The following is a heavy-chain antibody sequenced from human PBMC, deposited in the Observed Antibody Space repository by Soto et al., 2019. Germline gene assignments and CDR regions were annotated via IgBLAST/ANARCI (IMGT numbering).Heavy chain of an antibody. J-gene: IGHJ4*02. Sequence: GASVKVSCKASGYTFTGYYMHWVRQAPGQGLEWMGWINPNSGGTNYAQKFQGRVTMTRDTSISTAYMELSRLRSDDTAVYYCARGYSPLYSSSSELDYWGQGTLVTVSS. CDR1: GYTFTGYY. D-gene: IGHD6-6*01. CDR2: INPNSGGT. V-gene: IGHV1-2*02. CDR3: ARGYSPLYSSSSELDY.